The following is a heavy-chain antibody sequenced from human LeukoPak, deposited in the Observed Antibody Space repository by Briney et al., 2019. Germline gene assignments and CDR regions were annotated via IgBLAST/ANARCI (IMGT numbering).Heavy chain of an antibody. CDR3: AGGSSGWLLGAFDI. Sequence: ASVKVSCKASGGTFSSYAISWVRQARGQGLEWMGRINPSGGSTSYAQKFQGRVTMTRDTSTSTVYMELSSLRSEDTAVYYCAGGSSGWLLGAFDIWGQGTMVTVSS. V-gene: IGHV1-46*01. D-gene: IGHD6-19*01. CDR1: GGTFSSYA. J-gene: IGHJ3*02. CDR2: INPSGGST.